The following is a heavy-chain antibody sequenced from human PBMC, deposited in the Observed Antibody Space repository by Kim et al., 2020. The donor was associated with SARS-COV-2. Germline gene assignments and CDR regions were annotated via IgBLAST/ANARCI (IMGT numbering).Heavy chain of an antibody. CDR3: ARGDTPYYYGSGSSYYYYGMDV. D-gene: IGHD3-10*01. V-gene: IGHV3-48*04. J-gene: IGHJ6*02. Sequence: GGSLRLSCAASGFTFSSYSMNWVRQAPGKGLEWVSYISSSSSTIYYADSVKGRFTISRDNAKNSLYLQMNSLRAEDTAVYYCARGDTPYYYGSGSSYYYYGMDVWGQGTTVTVSS. CDR1: GFTFSSYS. CDR2: ISSSSSTI.